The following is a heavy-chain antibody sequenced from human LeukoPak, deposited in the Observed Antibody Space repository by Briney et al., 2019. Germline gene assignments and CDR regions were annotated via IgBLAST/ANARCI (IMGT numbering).Heavy chain of an antibody. J-gene: IGHJ4*02. V-gene: IGHV4-39*01. D-gene: IGHD6-19*01. CDR3: ARTGARWLVYAARDYFGY. Sequence: NPSETLSLTCTVSGGSISSSSYYWGWIRQPPGKGLEWIGSIYYSGSTYYNPSLKSRVTISVDTSKNQFSLKLSSVTAADTAVYYCARTGARWLVYAARDYFGYWGQGTLVTVSS. CDR1: GGSISSSSYY. CDR2: IYYSGST.